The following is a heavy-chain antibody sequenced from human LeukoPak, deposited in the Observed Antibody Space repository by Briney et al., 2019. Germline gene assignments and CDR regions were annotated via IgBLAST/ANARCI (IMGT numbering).Heavy chain of an antibody. CDR2: ISSSSSYI. CDR3: ARDGYGSGSLDFDY. CDR1: GFSFVNHW. Sequence: GSLRLSCAASGFSFVNHWMSWVRQAPGKGLEWVSSISSSSSYIYYADSVKGRFTISRDNAKNSLYLQMNSLRAEDTAVYYCARDGYGSGSLDFDYWGQGTLVTVSS. D-gene: IGHD3-10*01. J-gene: IGHJ4*02. V-gene: IGHV3-21*01.